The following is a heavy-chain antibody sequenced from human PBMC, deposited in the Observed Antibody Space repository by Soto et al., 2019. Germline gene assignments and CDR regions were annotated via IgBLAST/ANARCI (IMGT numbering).Heavy chain of an antibody. CDR1: GFTFSKYG. Sequence: QVQLVESGGGLVQPGRSLRLSCEGSGFTFSKYGMHWVRQAPGKGLEWVAVMSSDGRNEYYADSVKGRFTISRDNSNSTLYLQMSSLRPEDTAVYYCAKGGHIAVVPAGFDYWGQGTLVTVSS. CDR3: AKGGHIAVVPAGFDY. CDR2: MSSDGRNE. D-gene: IGHD2-21*02. J-gene: IGHJ4*02. V-gene: IGHV3-30*18.